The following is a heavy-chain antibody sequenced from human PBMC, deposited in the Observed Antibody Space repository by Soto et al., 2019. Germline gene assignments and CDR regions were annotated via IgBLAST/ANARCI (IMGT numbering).Heavy chain of an antibody. CDR1: RFTFSTYA. CDR3: ARSYCSGGSCSRSGDY. J-gene: IGHJ4*02. CDR2: ISSSSSYT. V-gene: IGHV3-11*03. D-gene: IGHD2-15*01. Sequence: GGSLRLSCAASRFTFSTYAMSWIRQAPRKGLEWVSYISSSSSYTNYADSVKGRFTISRDNAKNSLYLQMNSLRAEDTAVYYCARSYCSGGSCSRSGDYWGQGTLVTVSS.